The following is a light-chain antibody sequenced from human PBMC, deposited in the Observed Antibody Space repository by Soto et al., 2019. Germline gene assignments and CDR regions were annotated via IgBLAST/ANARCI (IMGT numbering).Light chain of an antibody. CDR3: QQYNNWPPKT. V-gene: IGKV3-15*01. J-gene: IGKJ1*01. CDR1: QSVSSN. CDR2: GAS. Sequence: EIVMTQSPATLSVSTGERATLSCRPSQSVSSNLAWYQQKPGQAPRLLIYGASTRATGIPARFSGSGSGTEFTLTISSLQSEDFAVYYCQQYNNWPPKTFGQGTKV.